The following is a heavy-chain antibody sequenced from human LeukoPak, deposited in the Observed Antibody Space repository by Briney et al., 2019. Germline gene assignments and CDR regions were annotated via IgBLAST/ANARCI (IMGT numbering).Heavy chain of an antibody. CDR2: INSDGSST. J-gene: IGHJ4*02. CDR1: GFTFSSYL. V-gene: IGHV3-74*01. Sequence: GGSLRLSCAASGFTFSSYLMHWVRQAPGKGLVWFSRINSDGSSTNYADSVKGRFTISRDNAKNTLYLQMNSLRAEDTAVYYCARLEMVGATNGNYWGQGTLVTVSS. CDR3: ARLEMVGATNGNY. D-gene: IGHD1-26*01.